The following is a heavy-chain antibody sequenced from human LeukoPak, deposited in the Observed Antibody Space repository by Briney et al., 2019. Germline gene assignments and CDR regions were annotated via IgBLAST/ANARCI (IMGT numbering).Heavy chain of an antibody. D-gene: IGHD6-13*01. V-gene: IGHV3-7*01. CDR3: ARTPPSFSSSWYGYYYYYMDV. CDR1: GFTFSSYW. CDR2: IKQDGSEK. J-gene: IGHJ6*03. Sequence: GGSLRLSCAASGFTFSSYWMSWVRQAPGKGLEWVANIKQDGSEKYYVDSVKGRFTISRDNAKNSLYLQMNSLRAEDTAVYYCARTPPSFSSSWYGYYYYYMDVWGKGTTVTVSS.